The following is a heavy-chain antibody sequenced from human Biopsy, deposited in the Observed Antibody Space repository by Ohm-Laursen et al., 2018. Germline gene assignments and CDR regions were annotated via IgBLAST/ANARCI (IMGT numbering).Heavy chain of an antibody. J-gene: IGHJ4*02. CDR2: IYSGGDT. V-gene: IGHV3-66*01. D-gene: IGHD5-24*01. Sequence: SLSLSCTASGFIVYNNYMSWVRQAPGKGLDWVSLIYSGGDTRYADPVKGRFTISRDSSKNNLYLQMDSLRVEDTAVYYCARGPSVVATIGRGQGTLVTVSS. CDR1: GFIVYNNY. CDR3: ARGPSVVATIG.